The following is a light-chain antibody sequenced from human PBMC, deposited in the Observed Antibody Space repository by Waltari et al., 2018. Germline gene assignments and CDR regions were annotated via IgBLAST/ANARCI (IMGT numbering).Light chain of an antibody. CDR2: KNN. CDR3: AAWDDNLTGPL. Sequence: SVLTQPPSASGTPGQTVTIPSSGSSSNIGGTFVYLYQQLPGMAPQLLIYKNNQRPAGVPDRFSGSKSGTSASLAISGLRSDDEAEYYCAAWDDNLTGPLFGGGTKVTVL. J-gene: IGLJ3*02. CDR1: SSNIGGTF. V-gene: IGLV1-47*01.